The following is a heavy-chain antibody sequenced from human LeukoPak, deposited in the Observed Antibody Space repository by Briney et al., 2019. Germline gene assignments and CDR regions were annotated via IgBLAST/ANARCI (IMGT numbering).Heavy chain of an antibody. CDR3: ARVPLRLLEPFDY. CDR1: GGSVNGYY. Sequence: SETLSLTCSVYGGSVNGYYWSWIRQPPGKGLEWIGEINHSGTTNYNPSLKSRVTMSPDTSKNQFSLRLNSVTAADTAVYYCARVPLRLLEPFDYWGQGTLVTVSS. V-gene: IGHV4-34*01. D-gene: IGHD3-3*01. CDR2: INHSGTT. J-gene: IGHJ4*02.